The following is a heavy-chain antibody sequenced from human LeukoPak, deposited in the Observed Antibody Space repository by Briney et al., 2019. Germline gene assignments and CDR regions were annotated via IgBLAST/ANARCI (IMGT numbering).Heavy chain of an antibody. CDR2: VSAHADNT. V-gene: IGHV1-18*01. Sequence: GASVKVSCKASGYTFINYGISWVRQASGQGLEWMGWVSAHADNTNYVQKFQGRVTMTTDTSTNTAYMELRSLRSDDTAVYYCARDCIGCHGFDYWGQGTLVTVSS. D-gene: IGHD2-15*01. CDR3: ARDCIGCHGFDY. J-gene: IGHJ4*02. CDR1: GYTFINYG.